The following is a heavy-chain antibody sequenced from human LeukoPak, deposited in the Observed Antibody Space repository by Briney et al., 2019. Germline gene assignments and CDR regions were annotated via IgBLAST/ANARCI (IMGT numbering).Heavy chain of an antibody. J-gene: IGHJ4*02. Sequence: GGTLRLSCAASGFIFSTSGMTWVRQAPGKGLEWVSTISDNGGNTYYPDSVRGRFTISRDNSKDTLYLQMNSLRVEDTAVYYCAKGAYYDLWGQGTLVTVSS. V-gene: IGHV3-23*01. CDR3: AKGAYYDL. CDR1: GFIFSTSG. D-gene: IGHD3-22*01. CDR2: ISDNGGNT.